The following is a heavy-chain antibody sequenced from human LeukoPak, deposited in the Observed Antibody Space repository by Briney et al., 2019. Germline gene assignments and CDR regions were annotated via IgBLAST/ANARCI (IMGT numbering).Heavy chain of an antibody. Sequence: ASVKVSCKASGYTFTGYYMHWVRQAPGQGLEWMGWINPNSGGTNYAQKFQGRVTMTRDTSISTAYMELSRLRSDDTAVYYCARGVTSYGLKQLRAYYFDYWGQGTLVTVSS. D-gene: IGHD6-13*01. CDR2: INPNSGGT. V-gene: IGHV1-2*02. CDR1: GYTFTGYY. CDR3: ARGVTSYGLKQLRAYYFDY. J-gene: IGHJ4*02.